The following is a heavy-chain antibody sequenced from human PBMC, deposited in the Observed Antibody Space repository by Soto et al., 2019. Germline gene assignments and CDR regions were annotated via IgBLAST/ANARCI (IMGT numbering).Heavy chain of an antibody. CDR2: VKQDGSAT. D-gene: IGHD6-19*01. J-gene: IGHJ6*02. CDR3: AKDDHSSGWYYYYGMDV. Sequence: SLRLSCAASGFTFSSYWMSWVRQAPGKGLEWVANVKQDGSATYYADSVKGRFTISRDNAKNSLYLQMNSLRAEDTALYYCAKDDHSSGWYYYYGMDVWGQGTTVTVSS. CDR1: GFTFSSYW. V-gene: IGHV3-7*03.